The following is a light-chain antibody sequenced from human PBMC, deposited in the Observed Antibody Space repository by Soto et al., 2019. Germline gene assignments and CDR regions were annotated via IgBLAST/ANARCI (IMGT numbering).Light chain of an antibody. Sequence: DIQMTQSPSTLSGSVGDRVTIACRASQTISSWLAWYKQKPGKAPKLLSYKASTLKSGVPSRFSGSGSGTEFTLTISSLQPDDYATYYCQHYNSYSEAFGQGTKVDIK. J-gene: IGKJ1*01. CDR2: KAS. CDR1: QTISSW. V-gene: IGKV1-5*03. CDR3: QHYNSYSEA.